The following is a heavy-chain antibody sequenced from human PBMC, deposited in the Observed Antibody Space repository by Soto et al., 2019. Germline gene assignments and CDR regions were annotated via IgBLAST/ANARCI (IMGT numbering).Heavy chain of an antibody. Sequence: ASVKVSCKASGYSFTAYRIHWVRQAPGQGLEWMGWINPNSGATTYAPRFQGRVTMTRDTSSKTAYMEVSRLTSDDTALYCCARDRRLRRGNTDTRGSPRTWLDPWGKGTLVTVSS. CDR2: INPNSGAT. J-gene: IGHJ5*02. D-gene: IGHD3-10*01. V-gene: IGHV1-2*02. CDR1: GYSFTAYR. CDR3: ARDRRLRRGNTDTRGSPRTWLDP.